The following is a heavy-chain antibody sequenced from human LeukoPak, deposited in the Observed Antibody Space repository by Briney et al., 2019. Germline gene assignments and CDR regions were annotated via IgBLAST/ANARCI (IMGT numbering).Heavy chain of an antibody. V-gene: IGHV1-69*13. Sequence: SVKVSCKASGYTFTSYYMHWVRQAPGQGLEWMGGIIHIFGTANYAQKFQGRVTITADESTSTAYMELSSLRSEDTAVYYCASAYYDSSGYYYYYYMDVWGKGTTVTISS. CDR2: IIHIFGTA. J-gene: IGHJ6*03. CDR1: GYTFTSYY. CDR3: ASAYYDSSGYYYYYYMDV. D-gene: IGHD3-22*01.